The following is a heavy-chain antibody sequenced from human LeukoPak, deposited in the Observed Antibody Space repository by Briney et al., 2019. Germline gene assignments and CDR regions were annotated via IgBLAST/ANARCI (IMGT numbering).Heavy chain of an antibody. J-gene: IGHJ6*02. CDR2: INHNGNVN. V-gene: IGHV3-7*03. Sequence: PGGSLRLSCGASGFIFSSYAMSWVRQAPGKGLEWVASINHNGNVNYYVDSVKGRFTISRGNAKNSLYLQMSNLRAEDTAVYFCARGGGLDVWGQGATVTVSS. CDR1: GFIFSSYA. CDR3: ARGGGLDV. D-gene: IGHD3-16*01.